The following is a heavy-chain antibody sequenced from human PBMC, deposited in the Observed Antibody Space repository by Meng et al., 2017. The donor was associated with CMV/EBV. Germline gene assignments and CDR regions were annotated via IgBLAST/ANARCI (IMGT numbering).Heavy chain of an antibody. CDR1: GFTVSSNY. D-gene: IGHD2-2*01. CDR2: IYSGGST. J-gene: IGHJ5*02. CDR3: ATAYCSSTSCYP. Sequence: GGSLRLSCAASGFTVSSNYMSRVRQAPGKGLEWVSVIYSGGSTYYADSVKGRFTISRDNSKNTLYLQMNSLRAEDTAVYYCATAYCSSTSCYPWGQGTLVTVSS. V-gene: IGHV3-53*01.